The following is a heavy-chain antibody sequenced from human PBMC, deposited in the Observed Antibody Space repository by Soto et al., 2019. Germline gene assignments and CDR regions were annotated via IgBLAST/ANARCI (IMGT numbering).Heavy chain of an antibody. Sequence: SETLSLTCTVSGASISDTSYYWGWVRQSPGKGLQWIGSICSSGTTYYTPSLKSRVAMSVDPSTNQLSLNLDSVTAADTALYFCARHRRETGTYAQPLDYWGRGTMVTVYS. CDR2: ICSSGTT. V-gene: IGHV4-39*01. J-gene: IGHJ4*02. CDR1: GASISDTSYY. CDR3: ARHRRETGTYAQPLDY. D-gene: IGHD1-1*01.